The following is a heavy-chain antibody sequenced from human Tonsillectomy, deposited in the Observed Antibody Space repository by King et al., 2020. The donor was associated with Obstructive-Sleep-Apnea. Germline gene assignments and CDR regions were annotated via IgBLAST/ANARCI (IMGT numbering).Heavy chain of an antibody. CDR1: GFIFSNFA. V-gene: IGHV3-30*18. CDR3: AKDHGYSGAQYYFDY. Sequence: VQLVESGGGVVQPGGSLRLSCAASGFIFSNFAMHWVRQAPGKGLEWVAVISHDGNSKYYADSVRGRFTISRDSSKNTLFLQMNSLRAEETAVYYCAKDHGYSGAQYYFDYWGQGTLVTVSS. J-gene: IGHJ4*02. D-gene: IGHD6-25*01. CDR2: ISHDGNSK.